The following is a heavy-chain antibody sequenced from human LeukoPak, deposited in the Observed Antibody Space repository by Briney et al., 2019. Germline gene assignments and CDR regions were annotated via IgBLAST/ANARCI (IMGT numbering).Heavy chain of an antibody. J-gene: IGHJ4*02. CDR3: AILLGVQGVN. D-gene: IGHD3-10*01. V-gene: IGHV3-23*01. CDR2: VSGSGGST. CDR1: GFTFSSHA. Sequence: PGGSLRLSCAASGFTFSSHAMSWVRQAPGKGLEWVSAVSGSGGSTYYADSVKGRFTISRDNSKNTLYLQMNSLRAEDTAVYYCAILLGVQGVNWGQGTLVTVSS.